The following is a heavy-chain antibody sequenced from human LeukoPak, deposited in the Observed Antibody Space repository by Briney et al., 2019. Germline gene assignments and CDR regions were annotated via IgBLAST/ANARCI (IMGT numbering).Heavy chain of an antibody. Sequence: SQTLSLTCTVSGGPISSGDYYWSWIRQPPGKGLECIGYIYYSGSTYYNPSLKSRVTISVDTSKNQFSLKLSSVTAADTAVYYCARVNDFWSGYYVPSAYYFDYWGQGTLVTVSS. V-gene: IGHV4-30-4*08. J-gene: IGHJ4*02. D-gene: IGHD3-3*01. CDR1: GGPISSGDYY. CDR2: IYYSGST. CDR3: ARVNDFWSGYYVPSAYYFDY.